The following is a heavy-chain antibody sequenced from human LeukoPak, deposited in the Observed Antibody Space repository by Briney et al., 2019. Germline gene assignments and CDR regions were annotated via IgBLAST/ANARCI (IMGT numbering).Heavy chain of an antibody. Sequence: GRSLRLSCAASGFTFSSYAMHWVRQAPGKGLEWVAVISYDGSNKYYADSVKGRFTISRDNSKNTLYLQMNSLRAEDTAVYYCAGEDSRGSNYWGQGTLVTVSS. V-gene: IGHV3-30-3*01. CDR3: AGEDSRGSNY. CDR2: ISYDGSNK. J-gene: IGHJ4*02. CDR1: GFTFSSYA. D-gene: IGHD6-19*01.